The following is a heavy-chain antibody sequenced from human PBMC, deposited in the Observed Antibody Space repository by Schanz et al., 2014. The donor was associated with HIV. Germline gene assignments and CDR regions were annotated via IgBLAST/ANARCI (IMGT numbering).Heavy chain of an antibody. V-gene: IGHV3-30*03. Sequence: QVQLVESGGGVVQPGRSLRVSCAASGFTFNSYGMHWVRQAPGKGLEWVAVISADGNNEFYSDSVRGRFTISRDNSKNSLYLHMNSLRAEDTAVYFCAVLWIQPPFDYWGQGTLVTVSS. D-gene: IGHD5-18*01. CDR1: GFTFNSYG. CDR3: AVLWIQPPFDY. CDR2: ISADGNNE. J-gene: IGHJ4*02.